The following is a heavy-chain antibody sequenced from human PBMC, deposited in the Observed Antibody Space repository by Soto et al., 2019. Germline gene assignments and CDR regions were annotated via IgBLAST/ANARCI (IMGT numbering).Heavy chain of an antibody. CDR3: ARGEKDWRDY. D-gene: IGHD1-1*01. CDR2: IHYSGTT. CDR1: GGSVFSGAFY. V-gene: IGHV4-61*08. Sequence: QVQLHESGPGLVKVSETLSLTCTISGGSVFSGAFYWSWIRQPPGKGLEWIGYIHYSGTTNYNPSLKSRVDITVDTSKTQFSLTLTSVTAADAAVYYCARGEKDWRDYWGQGTRVTVSS. J-gene: IGHJ4*02.